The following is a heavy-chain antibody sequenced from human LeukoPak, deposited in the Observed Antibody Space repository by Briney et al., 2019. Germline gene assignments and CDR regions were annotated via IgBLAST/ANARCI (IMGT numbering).Heavy chain of an antibody. V-gene: IGHV4-61*02. CDR3: ARDTAARQDYYYYHMDV. CDR2: IYTSGSI. Sequence: PSETLSLTCTVSGGSISSGSYYWSWIRQPAGKGLEWIGRIYTSGSINYNPSLKSRVTISVDTSKNQFSLKLSSVTAADTAVYYCARDTAARQDYYYYHMDVWGKGTTVTVSS. CDR1: GGSISSGSYY. D-gene: IGHD6-6*01. J-gene: IGHJ6*03.